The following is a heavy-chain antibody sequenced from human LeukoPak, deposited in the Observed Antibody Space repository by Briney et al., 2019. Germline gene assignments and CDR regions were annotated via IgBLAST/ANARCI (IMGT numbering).Heavy chain of an antibody. V-gene: IGHV3-7*01. D-gene: IGHD4-23*01. CDR1: GFMLSSYW. J-gene: IGHJ4*02. CDR3: AREGSQSASATYPGND. CDR2: IKQDGSEK. Sequence: QPGGSLRLSCAGSGFMLSSYWMSWVRQAPGKGLEWVANIKQDGSEKYYVDSVKGRFTISRDNDKNSLYLQMNRLRAEDTAVYYCAREGSQSASATYPGNDWGQGTLVTVSS.